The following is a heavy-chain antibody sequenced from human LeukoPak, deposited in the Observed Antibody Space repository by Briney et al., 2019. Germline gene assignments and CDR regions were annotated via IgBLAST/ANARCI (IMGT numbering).Heavy chain of an antibody. Sequence: GASVKVSCKASGYTFTSYGISWVRQAPGQGLEWMGWISAYNGNTNYAQKLQGRVTMTTDTSTSTAYMELRSLRSDDTAVYYCARVAAAAGTYYYYYYMDVWGKGTTVTVSS. D-gene: IGHD6-13*01. CDR1: GYTFTSYG. CDR3: ARVAAAAGTYYYYYYMDV. J-gene: IGHJ6*03. CDR2: ISAYNGNT. V-gene: IGHV1-18*01.